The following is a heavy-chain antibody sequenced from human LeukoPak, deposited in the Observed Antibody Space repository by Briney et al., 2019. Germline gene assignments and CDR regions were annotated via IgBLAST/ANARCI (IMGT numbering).Heavy chain of an antibody. CDR1: GYTFTSYG. D-gene: IGHD3-22*01. J-gene: IGHJ4*02. CDR3: ARLFYDSSGYLVADY. V-gene: IGHV1-18*01. Sequence: ASVKVSCTASGYTFTSYGISWVRQAPGQGLEWMGWISAYNGNTNYAQKLQGRVTMTTDTSTSTAYMELRSLRSDDTAVHYCARLFYDSSGYLVADYWGQGTLVTVSS. CDR2: ISAYNGNT.